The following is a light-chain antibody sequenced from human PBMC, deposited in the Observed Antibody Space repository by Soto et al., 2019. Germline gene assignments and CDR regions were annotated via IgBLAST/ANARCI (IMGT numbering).Light chain of an antibody. V-gene: IGLV1-44*01. CDR1: SSNIGSNA. Sequence: QSVLTQAPSASGTPGQRVTISCSGPSSNIGSNAVSWYQQLPGTAPKLLIYDNNRRPSGVPDRFSASKSGTSASLAISGLRSEDEADYYCAVWDDSLNGFFAFGTGTKVTVL. J-gene: IGLJ1*01. CDR3: AVWDDSLNGFFA. CDR2: DNN.